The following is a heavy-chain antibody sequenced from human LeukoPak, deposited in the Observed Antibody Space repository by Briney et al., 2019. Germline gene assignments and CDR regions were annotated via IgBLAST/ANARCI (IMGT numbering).Heavy chain of an antibody. J-gene: IGHJ3*02. V-gene: IGHV6-1*01. CDR3: ARSDYYDSSGNLAGAFDI. D-gene: IGHD3-22*01. Sequence: SQTLSLTCAISGDSVSINSAAWNWIRHSPSRGLEWLGRTYYRSKWYNDYSVSVKSLIIINPDTSKNQFSLQLNSVTPEDTAVYYCARSDYYDSSGNLAGAFDIWGQGTMVTVSS. CDR2: TYYRSKWYN. CDR1: GDSVSINSAA.